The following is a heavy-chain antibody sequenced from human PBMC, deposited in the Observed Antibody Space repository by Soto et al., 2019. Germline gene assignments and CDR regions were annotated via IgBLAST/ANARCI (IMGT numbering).Heavy chain of an antibody. D-gene: IGHD2-15*01. V-gene: IGHV3-48*02. CDR2: ISTTSFTI. CDR1: GFSFSTYN. CDR3: ARDRCYDGTCYSASDS. Sequence: GGSLRLSCAASGFSFSTYNMDWVRQAPGKGPEWIAYISTTSFTIYYADSVKGRFTISRDNDRNSLYLEMNSLRDEDTAVYYCARDRCYDGTCYSASDSWGQGTLVTVSS. J-gene: IGHJ5*01.